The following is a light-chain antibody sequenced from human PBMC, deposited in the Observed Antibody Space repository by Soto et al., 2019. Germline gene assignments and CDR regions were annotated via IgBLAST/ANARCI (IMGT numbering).Light chain of an antibody. CDR1: SSNIGAGYD. CDR3: QSYASSLSGWV. J-gene: IGLJ3*02. Sequence: QSVLTQPPSVSGAPGQRVTISCTESSSNIGAGYDVHWYQQLPGTAPKLLIYGNSNRPSGVPDRFSGSKSGTSASLAITGIQAEDEADYYCQSYASSLSGWVFGGGTKLTVL. V-gene: IGLV1-40*01. CDR2: GNS.